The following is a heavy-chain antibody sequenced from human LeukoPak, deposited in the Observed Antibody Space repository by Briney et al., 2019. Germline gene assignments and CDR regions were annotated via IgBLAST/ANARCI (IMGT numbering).Heavy chain of an antibody. J-gene: IGHJ4*02. D-gene: IGHD3-22*01. Sequence: GGSLRLSCAASGFTFSSYGMHWVRQAPGKGLEWVAVISYDGSNKYYADSVKGRFTISRDNSKNTLYLQMNSLRAEDTAVYYCAKDRTSSGHYYFDYWGQGTLVTVSS. CDR1: GFTFSSYG. V-gene: IGHV3-30*18. CDR2: ISYDGSNK. CDR3: AKDRTSSGHYYFDY.